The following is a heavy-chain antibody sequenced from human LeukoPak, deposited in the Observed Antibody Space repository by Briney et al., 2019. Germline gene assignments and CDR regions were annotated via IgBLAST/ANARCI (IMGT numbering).Heavy chain of an antibody. CDR1: GGSISSYY. J-gene: IGHJ4*02. CDR2: IYYSGST. D-gene: IGHD3-16*01. V-gene: IGHV4-59*01. Sequence: SETLSLTCTVSGGSISSYYWSWIRQPPGKGLEWIGYIYYSGSTNYNPSLKSRVTISVDTSKNQFSLKLSSVTAADTAVYYCAREAPWNLITFGGAHSGYWGRGMLVTVSS. CDR3: AREAPWNLITFGGAHSGY.